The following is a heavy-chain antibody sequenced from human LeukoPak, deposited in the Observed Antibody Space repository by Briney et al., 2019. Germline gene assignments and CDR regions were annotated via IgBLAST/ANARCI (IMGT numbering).Heavy chain of an antibody. CDR3: AKDFSSGWDPFFFLPFDP. D-gene: IGHD6-19*01. Sequence: PGGSLRLSCAASGFTFSSYGMHWVRQAPGKGLEWVALIRYDGSNKYYADSVKGRFTISRDNSKNTLYLQMNSLRAEDTAVYYCAKDFSSGWDPFFFLPFDPWGQGALVTVSS. CDR2: IRYDGSNK. J-gene: IGHJ5*02. V-gene: IGHV3-30*02. CDR1: GFTFSSYG.